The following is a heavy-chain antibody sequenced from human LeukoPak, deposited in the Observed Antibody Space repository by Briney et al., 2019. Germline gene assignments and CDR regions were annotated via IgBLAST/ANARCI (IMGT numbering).Heavy chain of an antibody. D-gene: IGHD3-3*01. CDR3: VRRGFLADYTHYYYMDV. CDR1: GSTFSDYY. Sequence: QVQLVESGGGLVKPGGSLRLSCAASGSTFSDYYMTWIRQAPGTGLEWVLYISTASSYTDYADSVKGRFTISRDNAKNSLYLQMNRLRAEDTAVYYCVRRGFLADYTHYYYMDVWGKGTTVTVSS. V-gene: IGHV3-11*05. J-gene: IGHJ6*03. CDR2: ISTASSYT.